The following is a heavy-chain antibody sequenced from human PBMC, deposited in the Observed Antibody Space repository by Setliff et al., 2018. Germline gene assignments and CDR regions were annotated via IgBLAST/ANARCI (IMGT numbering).Heavy chain of an antibody. CDR3: ARRGHINGYYYHEDAFDI. D-gene: IGHD3-22*01. CDR2: INHSGST. J-gene: IGHJ3*02. Sequence: SETLSLTCAVYGGSFSGYYWNWMRQPPGKGLEWIGEINHSGSTNYNPSLKSRVTTSVDTSKNQFSLNLTSVTAADTAVYYCARRGHINGYYYHEDAFDIWGQGTMVTVSS. V-gene: IGHV4-34*01. CDR1: GGSFSGYY.